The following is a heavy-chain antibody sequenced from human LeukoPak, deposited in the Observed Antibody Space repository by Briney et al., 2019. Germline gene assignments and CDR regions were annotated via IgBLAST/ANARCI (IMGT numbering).Heavy chain of an antibody. CDR3: AKTIADGRFDP. V-gene: IGHV1-2*06. CDR1: GYTFTGYY. CDR2: VNPNSGGT. J-gene: IGHJ5*02. D-gene: IGHD6-13*01. Sequence: GASVKVSCKASGYTFTGYYMHWVRQAPGQGLEWMGRVNPNSGGTNYAQKFQGRVTMTRDTSISTAYMEVSRLRSDDTAVYYCAKTIADGRFDPWGQGTLVTVSS.